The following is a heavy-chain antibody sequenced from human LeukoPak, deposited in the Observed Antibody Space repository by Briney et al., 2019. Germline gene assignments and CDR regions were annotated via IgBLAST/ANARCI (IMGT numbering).Heavy chain of an antibody. V-gene: IGHV4-59*12. CDR2: IYYSGST. Sequence: SETLSLTCTVSGGSISSYYWSWIRQPPGKGLEWIGYIYYSGSTNYNPSLKSRVTISVDTSKNQFSLKLSSVTAADTAVYYCARDTSSWCRDWGQGTLVTVSS. CDR1: GGSISSYY. J-gene: IGHJ4*02. CDR3: ARDTSSWCRD. D-gene: IGHD6-13*01.